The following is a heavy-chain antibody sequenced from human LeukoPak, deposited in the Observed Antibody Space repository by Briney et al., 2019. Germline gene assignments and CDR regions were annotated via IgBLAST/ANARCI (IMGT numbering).Heavy chain of an antibody. J-gene: IGHJ6*02. V-gene: IGHV3-23*01. CDR1: GFTFSSYA. CDR2: ISGSGGST. Sequence: GGSLRLSCAASGFTFSSYAMSWVRQAPGKGLEWVSAISGSGGSTYYADSVKGRFTISRDNSKNTMYLQMNSLRAEDTPVYYCANDANVEAVYDFWGGYYGYYYYGMDVSGQGTTVTVSS. D-gene: IGHD3-3*01. CDR3: ANDANVEAVYDFWGGYYGYYYYGMDV.